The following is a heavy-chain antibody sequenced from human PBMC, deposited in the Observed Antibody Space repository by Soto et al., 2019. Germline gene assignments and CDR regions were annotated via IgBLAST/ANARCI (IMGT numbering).Heavy chain of an antibody. Sequence: SETLSLTCVVSGGSLSDYFWSWIRQPPGMALEWIGDINHSGSINYNPSLKSRVTISVDTSKNQFSLKLSSVTAADTAVYYCARDRASERYNYYYHYMDVWGKGTTVTVSS. CDR3: ARDRASERYNYYYHYMDV. CDR1: GGSLSDYF. D-gene: IGHD3-9*01. V-gene: IGHV4-34*01. CDR2: INHSGSI. J-gene: IGHJ6*03.